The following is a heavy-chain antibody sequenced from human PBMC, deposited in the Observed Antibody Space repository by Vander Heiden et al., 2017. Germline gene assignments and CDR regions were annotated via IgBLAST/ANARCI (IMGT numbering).Heavy chain of an antibody. CDR3: GRDRGISGYSHAFDI. D-gene: IGHD3-22*01. J-gene: IGHJ3*02. CDR2: ISGSGGST. Sequence: EVQLLESGGGLVQPGGSLRLSCAASGFPFSSYAMSWVRQAPGKGLEWVSAISGSGGSTYYADSVKGRFTISRDNSKNTLYLQMNSLSAEDTAVYYCGRDRGISGYSHAFDIWGEGPMVDHSS. V-gene: IGHV3-23*01. CDR1: GFPFSSYA.